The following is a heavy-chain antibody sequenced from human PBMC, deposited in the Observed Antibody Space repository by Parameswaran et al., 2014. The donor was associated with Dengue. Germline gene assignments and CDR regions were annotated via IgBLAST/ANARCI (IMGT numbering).Heavy chain of an antibody. CDR2: IWYDGSNK. V-gene: IGHV3-33*01. J-gene: IGHJ4*02. Sequence: WIRQPPGKGLEWVAVIWYDGSNKYYADSVKGRLTISRDNSKNTLYLQMNSLRAEDTAVYYCARDADTPLDYWGQGTLVTVSS. CDR3: ARDADTPLDY. D-gene: IGHD5-18*01.